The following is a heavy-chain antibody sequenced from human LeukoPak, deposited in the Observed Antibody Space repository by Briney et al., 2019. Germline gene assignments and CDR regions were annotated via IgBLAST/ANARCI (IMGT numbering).Heavy chain of an antibody. V-gene: IGHV4-59*01. J-gene: IGHJ6*03. CDR1: GGSISSYY. CDR3: ARGDCSSTSCLYYYYYYMDV. Sequence: SETLSLTCTVSGGSISSYYWSWIRQPPGKGLEWIGYFYYSGSTNYNPSLKSRVTISVDTSKNQFSLKLSSVTAADTAVYYCARGDCSSTSCLYYYYYYMDVWGKGTTVTVSS. D-gene: IGHD2-2*01. CDR2: FYYSGST.